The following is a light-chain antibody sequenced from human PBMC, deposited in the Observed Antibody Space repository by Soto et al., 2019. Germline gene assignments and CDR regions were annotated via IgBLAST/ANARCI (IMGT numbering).Light chain of an antibody. V-gene: IGKV3-20*01. CDR2: GAS. J-gene: IGKJ3*01. Sequence: EIVLTQSPNTLSLSPGETATLSCRASQSVSSGYLVWYQQKPGQAPRLLIYGASTRATGIPDRFSGSGSGTDFTLTISRLEPEDFAVSYCQQYGNSHPSVTFGPGTKVDIK. CDR1: QSVSSGY. CDR3: QQYGNSHPSVT.